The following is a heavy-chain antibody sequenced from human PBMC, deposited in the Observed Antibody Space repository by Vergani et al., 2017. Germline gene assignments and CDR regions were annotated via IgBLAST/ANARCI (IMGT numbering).Heavy chain of an antibody. J-gene: IGHJ4*02. CDR1: GGSVRTSIGYY. Sequence: QVQLQESGPGLVKPSQTLSLSCTVSGGSVRTSIGYYWTWIRQPAGKGLEWIGRIYASGLTNYNPSLKSRVSISVDTSKSQLSLKLSSLTAADTAVYYCAGGVSGGHDYWGQGTLVTVSS. D-gene: IGHD4-23*01. CDR3: AGGVSGGHDY. CDR2: IYASGLT. V-gene: IGHV4-61*02.